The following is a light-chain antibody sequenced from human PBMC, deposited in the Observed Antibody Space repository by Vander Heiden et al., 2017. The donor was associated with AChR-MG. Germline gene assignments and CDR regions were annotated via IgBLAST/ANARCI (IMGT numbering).Light chain of an antibody. CDR2: DDS. CDR1: NIGRKS. V-gene: IGLV3-21*02. Sequence: SSVLTQPPSVSVAPGQTARITCWGNNIGRKSVHWYQQKPGQAPMLVVYDDSDRPSGTPERFSGSNSGNTATLTISRVEAGDDADYYCQVWDSSSDHWVFGGRTKLTVL. CDR3: QVWDSSSDHWV. J-gene: IGLJ3*02.